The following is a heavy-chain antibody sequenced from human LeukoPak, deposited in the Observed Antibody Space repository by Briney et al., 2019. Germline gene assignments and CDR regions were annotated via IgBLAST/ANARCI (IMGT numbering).Heavy chain of an antibody. J-gene: IGHJ4*02. V-gene: IGHV4-59*01. D-gene: IGHD3-9*01. CDR3: ARSNYDILTGYYYFDY. CDR1: GGSISRYY. Sequence: ETLSLNCTVSGGSISRYYWSWIRQPPGHGLGWIGYIYYSGSTNYNPSLKSRVTISVDTSKNQFSLKLSSVTAADTAVYYCARSNYDILTGYYYFDYWGQGTLVTVSS. CDR2: IYYSGST.